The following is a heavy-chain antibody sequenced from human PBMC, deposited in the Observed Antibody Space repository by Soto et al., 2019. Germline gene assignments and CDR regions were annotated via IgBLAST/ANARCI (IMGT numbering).Heavy chain of an antibody. V-gene: IGHV3-30*03. J-gene: IGHJ4*02. D-gene: IGHD3-22*01. CDR1: GFTFSDYA. CDR2: VSHDGRNT. Sequence: HPGGSLRLSCAASGFTFSDYAMHWVRQAPGKGLEWVAVVSHDGRNTHYADSVKGRFTISRDSSKNTVSLEMTSLKASDSAMYYCARLTLAQDSSGYHIFDYWGLGTLVTVSS. CDR3: ARLTLAQDSSGYHIFDY.